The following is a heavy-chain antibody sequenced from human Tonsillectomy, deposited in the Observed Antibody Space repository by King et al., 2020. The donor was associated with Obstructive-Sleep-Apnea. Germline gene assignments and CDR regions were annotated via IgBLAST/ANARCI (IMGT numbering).Heavy chain of an antibody. CDR1: VFTFSDAW. J-gene: IGHJ6*02. CDR3: TPVETLELQPLYYHNGMDV. Sequence: VQLVESGGGLVKPGGSLRLSCAASVFTFSDAWMSWVRQAPGKGREWVGGIKSKIEGGTTDYAAPVKVRFTISRDESKKTLYLHMKSLKAADTAVYYCTPVETLELQPLYYHNGMDVWGQGTTVTVSS. CDR2: IKSKIEGGTT. D-gene: IGHD1-7*01. V-gene: IGHV3-15*01.